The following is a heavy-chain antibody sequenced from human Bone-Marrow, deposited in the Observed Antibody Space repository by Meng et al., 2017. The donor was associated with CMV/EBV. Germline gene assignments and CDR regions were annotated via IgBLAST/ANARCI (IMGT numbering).Heavy chain of an antibody. D-gene: IGHD3-3*01. CDR1: GFTFSSYS. CDR3: ARPYDFWSGYLNSMDV. Sequence: GESLKISCAASGFTFSSYSMNWVRQAPGKGLEWVSYISSSSSTIYYADSVKGRFTISRDNAKNSLYLQMNSLRAEDTAVYYCARPYDFWSGYLNSMDVWGQGTTVTVYS. V-gene: IGHV3-48*04. J-gene: IGHJ6*02. CDR2: ISSSSSTI.